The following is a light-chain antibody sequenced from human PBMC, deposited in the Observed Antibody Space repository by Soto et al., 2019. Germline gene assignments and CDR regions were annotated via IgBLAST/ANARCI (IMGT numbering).Light chain of an antibody. J-gene: IGLJ3*02. CDR2: SNN. CDR3: AAWDDSLSANWV. CDR1: RSNIGSNY. V-gene: IGLV1-47*02. Sequence: QLVLTQPPSASGTPGQRVTISCSGTRSNIGSNYVYWYQQLPGTAPKLLIYSNNQRPSGVPDRFSGSKSGTSASLAISGLRSEDEADYYCAAWDDSLSANWVFGGGTKVTVL.